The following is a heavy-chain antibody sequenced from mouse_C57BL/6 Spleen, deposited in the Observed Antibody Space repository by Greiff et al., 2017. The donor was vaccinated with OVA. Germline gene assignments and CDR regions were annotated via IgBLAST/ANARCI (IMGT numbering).Heavy chain of an antibody. V-gene: IGHV5-4*01. CDR1: GFTFSSYA. CDR3: ARDRGSSYCDD. J-gene: IGHJ2*01. CDR2: ISDGGSYT. D-gene: IGHD1-1*01. Sequence: EVKLVESGGGLVKPGGSLKLSCAASGFTFSSYAMSWVRQTPEKRLEWVATISDGGSYTYYPDNVKGRFTISRDNAKNNLYLQMSHLKSEDTAMYYCARDRGSSYCDDWGQGTTLTVSS.